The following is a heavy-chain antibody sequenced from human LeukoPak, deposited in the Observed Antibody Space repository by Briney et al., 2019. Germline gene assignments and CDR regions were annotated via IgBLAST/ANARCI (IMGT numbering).Heavy chain of an antibody. CDR1: GYTFTSYW. V-gene: IGHV5-51*01. D-gene: IGHD6-19*01. CDR3: ARRGAVHESDY. CDR2: IYPGDSDT. Sequence: GASVKVSCKASGYTFTSYWIGWVRQMPGKGLEWMGIIYPGDSDTRYSPSFQGQVTISADKSISTAYLQWSSLKASDTAMYYCARRGAVHESDYWGQGTLVTVSS. J-gene: IGHJ4*02.